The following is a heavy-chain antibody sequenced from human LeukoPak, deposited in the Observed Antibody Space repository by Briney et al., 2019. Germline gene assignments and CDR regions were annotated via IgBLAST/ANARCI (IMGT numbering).Heavy chain of an antibody. CDR1: GYTFASYY. D-gene: IGHD3-10*01. J-gene: IGHJ3*02. V-gene: IGHV1-2*02. CDR2: INPNSGGT. CDR3: ASSRTYYGSGNDAFDI. Sequence: ASVKVSCKASGYTFASYYMHWVRQAPGQGLEWMGWINPNSGGTNYAQKFLGRVTMTRDTSISTAYMELSRLRSDDTAVCYCASSRTYYGSGNDAFDIWGQGTMVTVSS.